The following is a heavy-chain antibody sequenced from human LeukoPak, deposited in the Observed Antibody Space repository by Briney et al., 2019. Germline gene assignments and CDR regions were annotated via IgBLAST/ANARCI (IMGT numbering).Heavy chain of an antibody. CDR1: GYTLTYRN. CDR3: ATSVRGVSGYYYFDY. CDR2: ITPLNGDT. Sequence: GASVKVSCKVPGYTLTYRNLPWVRKAPGQALGWMGWITPLNGDTSYTQKFQDRVTITRDRSVSTVYMELSSLRSEDTAMYYCATSVRGVSGYYYFDYWGQGTLVTVSS. J-gene: IGHJ4*02. V-gene: IGHV1-45*02. D-gene: IGHD3-22*01.